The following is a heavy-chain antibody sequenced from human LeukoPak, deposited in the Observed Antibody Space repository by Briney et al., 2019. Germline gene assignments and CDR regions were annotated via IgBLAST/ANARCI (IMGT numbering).Heavy chain of an antibody. CDR3: ARANFLYCSSTTCLFDY. V-gene: IGHV1-2*02. J-gene: IGHJ4*02. Sequence: ASVKVSCKASGYTFTDYYLHWVRLAPGQGFEWMGWINPNSGDTNYAQKFQGRVTMTRDTSISTAHMEMSRLRSDDTAVYYCARANFLYCSSTTCLFDYWGQGTLVTVSS. CDR2: INPNSGDT. D-gene: IGHD2-2*01. CDR1: GYTFTDYY.